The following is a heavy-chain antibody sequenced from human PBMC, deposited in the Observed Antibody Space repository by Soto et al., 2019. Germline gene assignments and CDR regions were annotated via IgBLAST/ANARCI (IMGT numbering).Heavy chain of an antibody. CDR3: ARDYCRTTSCYGPDY. J-gene: IGHJ4*02. CDR1: GYIFRSYG. Sequence: ASVKVSCKTSGYIFRSYGISWVRQAPGQGLEWMGWISGYNGKTNYAQNLQGRVTMTTDTSTSTAYMELSSLRSDDTAVFYCARDYCRTTSCYGPDYWGQGTLVTVSS. CDR2: ISGYNGKT. V-gene: IGHV1-18*01. D-gene: IGHD2-2*01.